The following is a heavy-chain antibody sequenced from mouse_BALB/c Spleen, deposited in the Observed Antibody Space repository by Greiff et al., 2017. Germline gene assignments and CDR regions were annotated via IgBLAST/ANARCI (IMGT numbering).Heavy chain of an antibody. Sequence: VQLQQSGAELVKPGASVKLSCTASGFNIKDTYMHWVKQRPEQGLEWIGRIDPANGNTKYDPKFQGKATITADTSSNTAYLQLSSLTSEDTAVYYCASSSTMITAMDYWGQGTSVTVSS. CDR2: IDPANGNT. D-gene: IGHD2-4*01. CDR3: ASSSTMITAMDY. CDR1: GFNIKDTY. V-gene: IGHV14-3*02. J-gene: IGHJ4*01.